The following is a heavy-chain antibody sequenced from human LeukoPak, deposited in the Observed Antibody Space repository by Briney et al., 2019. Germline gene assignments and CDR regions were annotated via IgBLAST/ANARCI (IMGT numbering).Heavy chain of an antibody. J-gene: IGHJ4*02. CDR1: GFTFSSYG. CDR2: IRYDGSNK. Sequence: GGSLRLSCAASGFTFSSYGMHWVRQAPGKGLEWVAFIRYDGSNKYYADSVKGRFTISRDNSKNTLYLQMNSLRAEDTAVYYCAKDQSSGIAVAGSADYWGQGTLVTVSS. D-gene: IGHD6-19*01. CDR3: AKDQSSGIAVAGSADY. V-gene: IGHV3-30*02.